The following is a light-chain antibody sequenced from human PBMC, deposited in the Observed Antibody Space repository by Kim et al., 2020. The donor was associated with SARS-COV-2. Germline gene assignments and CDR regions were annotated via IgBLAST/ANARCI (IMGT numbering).Light chain of an antibody. J-gene: IGLJ2*01. V-gene: IGLV2-14*03. Sequence: QAITLSCTGTSRDVGGHNYVSWYQQSPGKAPKLLIYDVTDRPSRVSNRFSGSKSGNTASLTISGLQAEDEGYYYCSSYTSSSTLVIFGGGTQLTVL. CDR3: SSYTSSSTLVI. CDR2: DVT. CDR1: SRDVGGHNY.